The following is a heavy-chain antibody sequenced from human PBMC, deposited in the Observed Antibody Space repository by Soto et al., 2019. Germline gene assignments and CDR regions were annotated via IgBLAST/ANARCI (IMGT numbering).Heavy chain of an antibody. CDR3: MLTLGYSWGYYYGMDV. CDR1: GGTFSSYA. Sequence: QVQLVQSGAEVKKPGSSVKVSCKASGGTFSSYAISWVRQAPGQGLEWMGGIIPIFGTANYAQKFQGRVTITXXEXTXXAYMELSSLRSEDTAVYYCMLTLGYSWGYYYGMDVWGQGTTVTVSS. V-gene: IGHV1-69*05. J-gene: IGHJ6*02. D-gene: IGHD5-18*01. CDR2: IIPIFGTA.